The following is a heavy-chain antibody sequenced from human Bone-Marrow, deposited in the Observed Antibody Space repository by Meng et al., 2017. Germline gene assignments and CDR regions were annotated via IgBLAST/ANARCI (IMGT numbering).Heavy chain of an antibody. CDR2: IYYSGST. CDR3: AIGGSSWDEYFQH. CDR1: GGSISSSSYY. J-gene: IGHJ1*01. D-gene: IGHD6-13*01. Sequence: QVQLQQWGAGLLKPSETLSLTCTVSGGSISSSSYYWGWIRQPPGKGLEWIGSIYYSGSTYYNPSLKSRVTISVDTSKNQFSLKLSSVTAADTAVYYCAIGGSSWDEYFQHWGQGTLVTVSS. V-gene: IGHV4-39*07.